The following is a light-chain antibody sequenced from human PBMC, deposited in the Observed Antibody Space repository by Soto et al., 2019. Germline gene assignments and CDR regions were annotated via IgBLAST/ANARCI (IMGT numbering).Light chain of an antibody. CDR3: QQSYITSYT. CDR2: AAS. CDR1: QNISTY. J-gene: IGKJ1*01. Sequence: DIQMTQSPSSLSASVGDRVTITCRASQNISTYLNWYQQKSAKAPKLLIYAASSLQGGVPSRFSGSGSGTDFILTINSLKPEDFATYYCQQSYITSYTFGQGTKVEIK. V-gene: IGKV1-39*01.